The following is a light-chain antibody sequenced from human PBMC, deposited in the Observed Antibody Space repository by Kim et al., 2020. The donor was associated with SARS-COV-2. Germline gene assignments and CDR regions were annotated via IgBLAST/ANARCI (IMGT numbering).Light chain of an antibody. CDR1: QSISSW. CDR3: LQYDSVPYS. Sequence: DIQMTQSPSTLSASVGDRVTITCRASQSISSWLAWYQQKPGKAPKLLIYKASSLESGVPSRFSGSGSGTDFTFTISSLQPEDVGTYYCLQYDSVPYSFGQGTKLEI. V-gene: IGKV1-5*03. J-gene: IGKJ2*03. CDR2: KAS.